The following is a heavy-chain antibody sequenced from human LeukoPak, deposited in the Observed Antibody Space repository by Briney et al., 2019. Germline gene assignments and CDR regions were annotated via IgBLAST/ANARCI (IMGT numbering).Heavy chain of an antibody. CDR2: ISSSDSPI. CDR1: GFTFSTYS. CDR3: ARDFRGVVYYYYGMDV. V-gene: IGHV3-48*01. J-gene: IGHJ6*02. D-gene: IGHD3-10*01. Sequence: SLRLSCAASGFTFSTYSMNWVRHAPGKGLEWVSYISSSDSPIDYTDSVKGRFTISRDNAKNSPYLQMNSLRAEDTAVYYCARDFRGVVYYYYGMDVWGQGTTVTVSS.